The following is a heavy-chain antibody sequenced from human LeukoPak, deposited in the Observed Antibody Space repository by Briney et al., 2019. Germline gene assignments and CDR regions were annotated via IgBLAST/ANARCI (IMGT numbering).Heavy chain of an antibody. J-gene: IGHJ4*02. D-gene: IGHD1-1*01. CDR1: GYTFTHYA. CDR3: ARGGSGNLPYYFDY. CDR2: INAGNDNT. Sequence: GASVKVSCKPSGYTFTHYAIHWVRQAPGQRLEWMGWINAGNDNTKYSQKFQGRVTITRDTSASTAYMELSSLRSEDTAVFYCARGGSGNLPYYFDYWGQGALVTVSS. V-gene: IGHV1-3*01.